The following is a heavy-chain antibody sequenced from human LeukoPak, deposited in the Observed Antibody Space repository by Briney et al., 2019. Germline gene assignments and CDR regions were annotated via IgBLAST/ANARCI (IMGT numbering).Heavy chain of an antibody. V-gene: IGHV3-66*01. CDR2: IYSGGST. Sequence: GGSLRLSCAASGLTVSSNYMNWVRQAPGKGLEWVSVIYSGGSTYYADSVKGRFTISRDNSKNTLYLQMNSLRAEDTAVYYCARGSYYGSVLIPPAGPWGQGTLVTVSS. J-gene: IGHJ5*02. CDR1: GLTVSSNY. D-gene: IGHD3-10*01. CDR3: ARGSYYGSVLIPPAGP.